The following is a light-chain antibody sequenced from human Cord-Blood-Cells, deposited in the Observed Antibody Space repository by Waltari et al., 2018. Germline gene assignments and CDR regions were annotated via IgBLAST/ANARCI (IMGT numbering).Light chain of an antibody. CDR3: SSYTSSSTSYV. V-gene: IGLV2-14*01. J-gene: IGLJ1*01. Sequence: QSALTQPASVYGSPGQSITISCTGTSSDVGGSNYVFWYQQHPGKAPKLMIYEVSNRPSGVSNRFSGSKSGNTASLTISGLQAEDEADYYCSSYTSSSTSYVFGTGTKVTVL. CDR2: EVS. CDR1: SSDVGGSNY.